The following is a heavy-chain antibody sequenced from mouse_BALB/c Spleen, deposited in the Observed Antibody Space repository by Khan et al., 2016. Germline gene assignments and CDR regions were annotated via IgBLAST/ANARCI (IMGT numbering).Heavy chain of an antibody. J-gene: IGHJ1*01. V-gene: IGHV4-1*02. CDR1: GFDFSRYW. CDR3: ASTFWYFDV. CDR2: INPDSSTI. Sequence: EVKLLESGGGLVQPGGSLKLSCAASGFDFSRYWMSWVRQAPGKGLEWIGEINPDSSTINYTPSLKDKFIISRDNANNTLYLQMSKVRSADTALYYCASTFWYFDVWGAGTTVTVSA.